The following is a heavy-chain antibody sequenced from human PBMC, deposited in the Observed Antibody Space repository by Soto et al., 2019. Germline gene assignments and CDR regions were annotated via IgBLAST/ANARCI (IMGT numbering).Heavy chain of an antibody. J-gene: IGHJ4*02. V-gene: IGHV4-30-2*01. CDR1: GGSISSGGYS. Sequence: QLQLQESGSGLVKPSQTLSLTCAVSGGSISSGGYSWSWIRQPPGKGLEWIGYIYHSGSTYYNPSLTSRVTISGDRSKNQFSLKLSSVTAAYTAVYYCAAGGGLPRYYWGQGTLVTVSS. D-gene: IGHD5-12*01. CDR3: AAGGGLPRYY. CDR2: IYHSGST.